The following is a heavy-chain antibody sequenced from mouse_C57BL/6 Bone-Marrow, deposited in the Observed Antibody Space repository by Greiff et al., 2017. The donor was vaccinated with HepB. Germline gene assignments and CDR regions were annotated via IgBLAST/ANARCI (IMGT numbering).Heavy chain of an antibody. CDR3: ARSSTTVVAFYAMDY. J-gene: IGHJ4*01. CDR1: GYAFTNYL. Sequence: VQLQQSGAELVRPGTSVKVSCKASGYAFTNYLIEWVKQRPGQGLEWIGVINPGSGGTNYNEKFKGKATLTADKSSSTAYMQLSSLTSEDSAVYFCARSSTTVVAFYAMDYWGQGTSVTVSS. V-gene: IGHV1-54*01. D-gene: IGHD1-1*01. CDR2: INPGSGGT.